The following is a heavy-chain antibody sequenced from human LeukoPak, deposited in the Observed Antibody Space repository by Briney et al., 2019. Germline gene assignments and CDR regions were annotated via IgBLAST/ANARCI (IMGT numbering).Heavy chain of an antibody. CDR2: VNPNSGNT. J-gene: IGHJ6*03. CDR1: GYIFTSYD. D-gene: IGHD3-10*01. Sequence: ASVKVSCKASGYIFTSYDINWVRQATGQGLEWMGWVNPNSGNTGYAQKFQGRVTMTRNTSISTAYMELSSPRSDDTAVYYCARGPHSGTSYYRYYYVDVWGKGTTVTISS. V-gene: IGHV1-8*01. CDR3: ARGPHSGTSYYRYYYVDV.